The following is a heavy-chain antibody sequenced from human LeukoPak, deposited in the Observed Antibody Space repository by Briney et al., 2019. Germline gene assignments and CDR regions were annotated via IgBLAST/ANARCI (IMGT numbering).Heavy chain of an antibody. CDR1: GFTFRTYA. CDR2: ISSIGSYI. D-gene: IGHD2-21*02. Sequence: SGGSLRLSCSASGFTFRTYAMSWVCQAPGKRVEWVSSISSIGSYIYYADSVKGRFTNYRDNAKNSLYLQMNSLRAEDTAVYYCASRNQYCGGDCFWAFDIWGQGTMVTVP. V-gene: IGHV3-21*01. J-gene: IGHJ3*02. CDR3: ASRNQYCGGDCFWAFDI.